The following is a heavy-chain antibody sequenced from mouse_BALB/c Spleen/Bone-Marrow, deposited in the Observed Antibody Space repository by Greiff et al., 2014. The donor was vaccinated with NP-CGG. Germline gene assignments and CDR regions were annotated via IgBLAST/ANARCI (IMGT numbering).Heavy chain of an antibody. CDR1: GYTFSNYW. CDR3: TTLARNNFDY. D-gene: IGHD3-1*01. J-gene: IGHJ2*01. Sequence: EVKVEESGTVLARPGAAVKMSCKASGYTFSNYWMHWMKQRPGQGLEWIGTIHPGNSDTTYNQKFKGKAKLTAVTSTSTAYMELSSLTNEDSAVYYCTTLARNNFDYWGQGTTLTVSS. V-gene: IGHV1-5*01. CDR2: IHPGNSDT.